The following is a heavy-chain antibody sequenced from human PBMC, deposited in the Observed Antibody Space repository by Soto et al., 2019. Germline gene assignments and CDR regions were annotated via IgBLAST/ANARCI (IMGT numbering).Heavy chain of an antibody. CDR2: IYHSGST. CDR1: GGSISSGGYS. D-gene: IGHD3-10*01. V-gene: IGHV4-30-2*01. Sequence: SSETLSLTCAVSGGSISSGGYSWSWIRQPPGKGLEWIGYIYHSGSTYYNPSLKSRVTISVDTSKNQFSLKLSSVTAADTAVYYCARAPRGNYGYPSYFDYWGQGTLVT. CDR3: ARAPRGNYGYPSYFDY. J-gene: IGHJ4*02.